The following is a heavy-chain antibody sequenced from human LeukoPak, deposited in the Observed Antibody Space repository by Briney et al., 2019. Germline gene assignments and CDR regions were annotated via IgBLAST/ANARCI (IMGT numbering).Heavy chain of an antibody. CDR2: IHHSGST. V-gene: IGHV4-4*02. CDR1: GGSITSNW. J-gene: IGHJ4*02. Sequence: SETLSLTCAVSGGSITSNWWSWVRQPPGKGLEWIGEIHHSGSTNYNPSLKSRVTISVDKSDNQFSLKVSSVTAADTAVYYRARHIAVTGQRGFDYWGQGTLVTVSS. D-gene: IGHD6-19*01. CDR3: ARHIAVTGQRGFDY.